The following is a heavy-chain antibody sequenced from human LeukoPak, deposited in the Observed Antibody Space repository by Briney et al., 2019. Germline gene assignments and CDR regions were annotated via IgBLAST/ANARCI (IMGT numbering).Heavy chain of an antibody. CDR1: GFTFSSYS. Sequence: GGSLRLSCAASGFTFSSYSMNWVRQAPGKGLEWVAAISSSSSYIHYADSVKGRFTISRDNAKNSLYLQMNSLRAEDTAVYYCARTGTRINWFDPWGQGTLVTVSS. CDR2: ISSSSSYI. CDR3: ARTGTRINWFDP. J-gene: IGHJ5*02. D-gene: IGHD1-7*01. V-gene: IGHV3-21*01.